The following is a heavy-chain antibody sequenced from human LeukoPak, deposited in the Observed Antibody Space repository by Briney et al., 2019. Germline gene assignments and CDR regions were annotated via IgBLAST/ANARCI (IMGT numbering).Heavy chain of an antibody. J-gene: IGHJ4*02. D-gene: IGHD7-27*01. CDR2: VHKTGKT. V-gene: IGHV4-4*02. Sequence: SETLSLTCALSTVSGSSGNWWSWVRQPPGKGLEWIGEVHKTGKTNYNPSLKTRVTISIDASKNQLSLELTSVTAADAAVYYCARELLGAPTPGAYWGQGALVTVSS. CDR1: TVSGSSGNW. CDR3: ARELLGAPTPGAY.